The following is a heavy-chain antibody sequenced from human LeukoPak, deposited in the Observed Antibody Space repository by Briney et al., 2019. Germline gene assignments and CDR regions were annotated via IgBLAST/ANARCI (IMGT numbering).Heavy chain of an antibody. CDR2: ISSSGTYI. J-gene: IGHJ4*02. D-gene: IGHD1-26*01. CDR3: ASGYGRARASDY. CDR1: GFTFSSYS. Sequence: PGGSLRLSCAASGFTFSSYSMNWVRQAPGKGLEWISSISSSGTYIYYADSVKGRFTISRDNAKNSLYPQMNSLRAEDTAVYYCASGYGRARASDYWGQGTLVTVSS. V-gene: IGHV3-21*01.